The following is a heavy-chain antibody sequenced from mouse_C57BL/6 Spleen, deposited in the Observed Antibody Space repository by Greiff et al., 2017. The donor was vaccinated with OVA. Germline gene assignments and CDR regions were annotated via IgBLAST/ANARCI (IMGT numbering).Heavy chain of an antibody. CDR2: IDPENGDT. D-gene: IGHD1-1*01. V-gene: IGHV14-4*01. CDR3: TTCSFTTVVATRGY. J-gene: IGHJ2*01. CDR1: GFNIKDDY. Sequence: VTLKESGAELVRPGASVKLSCTASGFNIKDDYMHWVKQRPEQGLEWIGWIDPENGDTEYASKFQGKATITADTSSNTAYLQLSSLTSEDTAVYYGTTCSFTTVVATRGYWGQGTTLTVSS.